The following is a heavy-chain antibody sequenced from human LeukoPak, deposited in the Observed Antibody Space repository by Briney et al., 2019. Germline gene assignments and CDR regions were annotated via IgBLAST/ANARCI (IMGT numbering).Heavy chain of an antibody. CDR3: AREYYHDSSGYYEVVDY. CDR2: IIPIFGTA. Sequence: ASVKVSCKASGGTFSSYAISWVRQAPGQGLEWMGGIIPIFGTANYAQKCQGRVTITADESTSTAYMELSSLRSEDTAVYYCAREYYHDSSGYYEVVDYWGQGTLVTVSS. CDR1: GGTFSSYA. J-gene: IGHJ4*02. V-gene: IGHV1-69*13. D-gene: IGHD3-22*01.